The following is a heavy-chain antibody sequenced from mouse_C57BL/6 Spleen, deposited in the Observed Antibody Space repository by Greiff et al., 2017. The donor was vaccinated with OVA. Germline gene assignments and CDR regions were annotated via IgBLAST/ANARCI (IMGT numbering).Heavy chain of an antibody. CDR1: GYTFTSYW. J-gene: IGHJ4*01. CDR3: ATCYAMDY. CDR2: IDPSDSYT. V-gene: IGHV1-69*01. Sequence: QVQLQQPGAELVMPGASVKLSCKASGYTFTSYWMHWVKQRPGQGLEWIGEIDPSDSYTNYNQKFKGKSTLTVDKSSCTAYIQLSSLTSDDAAVYYCATCYAMDYWGQGTSVTVSS.